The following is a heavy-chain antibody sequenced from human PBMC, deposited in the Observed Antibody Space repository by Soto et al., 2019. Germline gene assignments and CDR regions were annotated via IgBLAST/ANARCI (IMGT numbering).Heavy chain of an antibody. V-gene: IGHV3-30*03. CDR1: GFTFSSYG. J-gene: IGHJ6*02. CDR3: MIGYGMDV. Sequence: GGSLRLSCAASGFTFSSYGLHWVRQAPGKGLGWVAVMSYDGSNKYYANSVKGRFTISRDNSKNTLYLQMNSVRAEDTAVYYAMIGYGMDVWGQGTTVTVSS. CDR2: MSYDGSNK. D-gene: IGHD3-22*01.